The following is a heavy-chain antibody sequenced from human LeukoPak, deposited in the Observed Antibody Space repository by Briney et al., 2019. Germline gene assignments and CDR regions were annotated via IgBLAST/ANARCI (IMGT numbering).Heavy chain of an antibody. Sequence: PSETLSLTCTVSGGSISSFYWSWLRQPPGKGLEWIGYIYYSGSTNYNPSLKSRVTISVDTSKNQFSLTLSSVTAADTAVYYCASSSWYPLYFDYWGQGTLVTVSS. CDR2: IYYSGST. D-gene: IGHD6-13*01. CDR3: ASSSWYPLYFDY. V-gene: IGHV4-59*01. J-gene: IGHJ4*02. CDR1: GGSISSFY.